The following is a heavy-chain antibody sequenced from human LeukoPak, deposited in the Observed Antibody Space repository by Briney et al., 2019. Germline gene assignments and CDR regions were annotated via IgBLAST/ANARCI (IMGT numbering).Heavy chain of an antibody. V-gene: IGHV5-51*01. CDR3: ARRGNFDSSGYYYGEGY. CDR2: IYPGDSDT. D-gene: IGHD3-22*01. Sequence: GESLKISCKSSGYSFTNYWIGWVRQMPGKGLEWMGIIYPGDSDTRYSPSFQGQVTISADKSISTAYLQWSSLKASDTAMYYCARRGNFDSSGYYYGEGYWGQGTLVTVSS. CDR1: GYSFTNYW. J-gene: IGHJ4*02.